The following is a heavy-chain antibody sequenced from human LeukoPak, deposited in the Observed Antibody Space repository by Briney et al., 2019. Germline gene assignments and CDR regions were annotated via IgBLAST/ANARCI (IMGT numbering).Heavy chain of an antibody. CDR1: GFTFTHYG. CDR3: AKDAQRGFDYSNSLDK. J-gene: IGHJ4*02. D-gene: IGHD4-11*01. Sequence: TGRSLRLSCATSGFTFTHYGMHWVRQAPGKGLEWVAVIWSDGTNSYYGDPVKDRFTISRDNFQRTVYLQMNSLRAEDTAVYYCAKDAQRGFDYSNSLDKWGQGTLVTVSS. CDR2: IWSDGTNS. V-gene: IGHV3-33*06.